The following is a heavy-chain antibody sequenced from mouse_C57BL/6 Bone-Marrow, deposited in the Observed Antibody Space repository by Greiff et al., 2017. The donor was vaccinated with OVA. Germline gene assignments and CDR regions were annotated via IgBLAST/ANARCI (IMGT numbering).Heavy chain of an antibody. Sequence: QVQLQQPGAELVKPGASVKMSCKASGYTFTSYWITWVKQRPGQGLEWIGDIYPGSGSTNYNEKFKSKATLTVDTSSSTAYMQLSSLTSEDSAVYYCARLRTYYGSSYWYFDVWGTGTTVTVSS. CDR3: ARLRTYYGSSYWYFDV. V-gene: IGHV1-55*01. CDR2: IYPGSGST. CDR1: GYTFTSYW. J-gene: IGHJ1*03. D-gene: IGHD1-1*01.